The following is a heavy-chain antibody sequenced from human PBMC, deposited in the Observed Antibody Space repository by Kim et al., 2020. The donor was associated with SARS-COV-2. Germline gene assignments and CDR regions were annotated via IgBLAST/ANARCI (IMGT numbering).Heavy chain of an antibody. CDR3: AKDRGGSSSDWYFDL. CDR2: ISYDGSNK. J-gene: IGHJ2*01. V-gene: IGHV3-30*18. CDR1: GFTFSSYG. D-gene: IGHD2-15*01. Sequence: GGSLRLSCAASGFTFSSYGMHWVRQAPGKGLEWVAVISYDGSNKYYADSVKGRFTISRDNSKNTLYLQMNSLRAEDTAVYYCAKDRGGSSSDWYFDLWGRGTLVTVSS.